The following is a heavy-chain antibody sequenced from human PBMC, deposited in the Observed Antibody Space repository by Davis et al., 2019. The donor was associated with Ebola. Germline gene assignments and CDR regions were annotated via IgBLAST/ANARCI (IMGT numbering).Heavy chain of an antibody. Sequence: GESLKISCAASGFTFSSYGMHWVRQAPGKGLEWVAVISYDGSNKYYADSVKGRFTISRDNSKKTVHLEMNSLRDEDTAIYYCVKRTSGSSGWDYWGQGTLVTVSS. CDR1: GFTFSSYG. D-gene: IGHD6-6*01. J-gene: IGHJ4*02. CDR2: ISYDGSNK. V-gene: IGHV3-30*18. CDR3: VKRTSGSSGWDY.